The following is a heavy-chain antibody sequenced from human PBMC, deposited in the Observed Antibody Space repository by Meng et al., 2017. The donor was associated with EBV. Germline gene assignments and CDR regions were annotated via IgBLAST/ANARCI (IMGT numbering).Heavy chain of an antibody. CDR2: NYDGGTT. CDR3: AKSSSSTPGVVDS. CDR1: GASVSGGTFH. V-gene: IGHV4-61*01. J-gene: IGHJ4*02. D-gene: IGHD6-6*01. Sequence: QVQLQESGPGLVKPSGTLSRTCTVTGASVSGGTFHWSWIRQPPGKELEWSGYNYDGGTTIYNPSLKSRVTIFLDTSRNQFSLGLRSVTTADTAVYYCAKSSSSTPGVVDSWGQGTLVTVAS.